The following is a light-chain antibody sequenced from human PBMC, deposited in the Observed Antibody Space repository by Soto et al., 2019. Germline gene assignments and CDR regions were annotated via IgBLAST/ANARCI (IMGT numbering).Light chain of an antibody. V-gene: IGKV1-39*01. CDR2: AAS. Sequence: DIQMTQSPSSLSASVGDRVTITCRASQSIRSYLNWYQQKPGKAPKLLIYAASSLQSGVPSRFSGSGSGTDFTLTISSLQPEDFASYYCHLSDSSFTFGQGTRLEIK. CDR3: HLSDSSFT. J-gene: IGKJ5*01. CDR1: QSIRSY.